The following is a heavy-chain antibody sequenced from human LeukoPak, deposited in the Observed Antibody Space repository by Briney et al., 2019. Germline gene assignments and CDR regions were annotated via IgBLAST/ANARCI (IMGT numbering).Heavy chain of an antibody. CDR1: GFTVSSNY. V-gene: IGHV3-66*02. D-gene: IGHD2-8*02. CDR2: IYSGGST. CDR3: ARSLLGVFDY. Sequence: PGGSLRLSCAASGFTVSSNYMSWVRQAPGEGLEWVSVIYSGGSTYYADSVKGRFTISRDNSKNTLYLQMNSLRAEDTAVYYCARSLLGVFDYWGQGTLVTVSS. J-gene: IGHJ4*02.